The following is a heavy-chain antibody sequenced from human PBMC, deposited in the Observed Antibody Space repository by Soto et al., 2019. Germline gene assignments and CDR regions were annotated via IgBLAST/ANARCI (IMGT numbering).Heavy chain of an antibody. CDR3: VLEPTGTGVFDF. CDR1: GHTFTGHH. V-gene: IGHV1-2*02. CDR2: IDLDSDNR. Sequence: QVQLVQSGAEVKKPGASVTVSCKTSGHTFTGHHMHWVRQSPGQGLEWMGYIDLDSDNRADAQKFQGRVTTTRDTSHTTAYIDLGGLTYDDTAVDYCVLEPTGTGVFDFLGQGTLVTLSS. J-gene: IGHJ4*02. D-gene: IGHD1-7*01.